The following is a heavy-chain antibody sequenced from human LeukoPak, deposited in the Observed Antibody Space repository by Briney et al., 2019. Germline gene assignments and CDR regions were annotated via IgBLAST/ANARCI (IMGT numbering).Heavy chain of an antibody. CDR3: ASSYCGGDCYSSRGGGAFDI. Sequence: GGSLRLSCAASGFTFSSYEMNWVRQAPGKGLEWVAVISYDGSNKYYADSVKGRFTISRDNSKNTLYLQMNSLRAEDTAVYYCASSYCGGDCYSSRGGGAFDIWGQGTMVTVSS. CDR2: ISYDGSNK. J-gene: IGHJ3*02. D-gene: IGHD2-21*02. CDR1: GFTFSSYE. V-gene: IGHV3-30*04.